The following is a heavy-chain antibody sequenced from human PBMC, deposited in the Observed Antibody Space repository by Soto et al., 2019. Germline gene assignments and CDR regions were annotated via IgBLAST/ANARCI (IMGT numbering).Heavy chain of an antibody. CDR3: ARAVLPRIQLWPYYYGMDV. J-gene: IGHJ6*02. CDR1: GYTFTSYD. V-gene: IGHV1-8*01. CDR2: MNPNSGNT. Sequence: GASVKVSCKASGYTFTSYDINWVRQATGQGLEWMGWMNPNSGNTGYAQKFQGRVTMTRNTSISTAYMELSSLRSEDTAVYYCARAVLPRIQLWPYYYGMDVWGQGTTVTVSS. D-gene: IGHD5-18*01.